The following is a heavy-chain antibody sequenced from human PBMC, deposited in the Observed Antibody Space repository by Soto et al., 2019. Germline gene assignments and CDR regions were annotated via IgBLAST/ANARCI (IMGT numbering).Heavy chain of an antibody. V-gene: IGHV4-30-4*01. Sequence: SETLSLTCTVSGGSISSGDYYWSWIRQPPGKGLEWIGYIYYSGSTYYNPSLKSRVTISVDTSKNHFSLKLSSVTAADTAVYYCATIKLGSTRLDYWGQGTLVTVSS. CDR3: ATIKLGSTRLDY. D-gene: IGHD2-2*01. CDR1: GGSISSGDYY. J-gene: IGHJ4*02. CDR2: IYYSGST.